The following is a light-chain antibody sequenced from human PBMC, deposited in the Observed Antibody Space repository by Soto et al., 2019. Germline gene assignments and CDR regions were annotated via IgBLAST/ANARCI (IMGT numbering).Light chain of an antibody. J-gene: IGKJ1*01. Sequence: VIWITHSPSLLSASTGERVTISFLMSQFISSYLAWYRQKPGKAPELLIYASSTLQSGVPSRFSGSGSGTDFTLTISCLQSEDFATYYCQKYYSFPWKFGQGTKVDIK. CDR3: QKYYSFPWK. V-gene: IGKV1D-8*01. CDR2: ASS. CDR1: QFISSY.